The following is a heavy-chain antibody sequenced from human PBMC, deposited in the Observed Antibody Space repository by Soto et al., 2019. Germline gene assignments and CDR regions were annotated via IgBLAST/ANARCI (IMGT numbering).Heavy chain of an antibody. V-gene: IGHV3-64*01. D-gene: IGHD6-6*01. CDR2: ISSNGVGT. CDR1: GFTLSGYG. CDR3: ARRARPDFYYMDV. J-gene: IGHJ6*03. Sequence: PGGSLRLSCAASGFTLSGYGMDWVRQAPGKGLEYVSGISSNGVGTYYANSVQGRFTISRDNSKNTVYLQMGSLRPEDMAVYYCARRARPDFYYMDVWGKGTTVTVSS.